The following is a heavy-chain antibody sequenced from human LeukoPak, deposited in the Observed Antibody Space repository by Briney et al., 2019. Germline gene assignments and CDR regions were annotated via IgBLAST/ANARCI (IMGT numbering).Heavy chain of an antibody. Sequence: GGSLRLSCAASGFILSNYGMSWVRQAPGRGLEWVSTINGRGDSTYYADSVKGRFTISRDNSKNTLYLRMDSLRAEDTAVYYCAKDQYWGQGTLVTVSS. CDR2: INGRGDST. CDR1: GFILSNYG. CDR3: AKDQY. V-gene: IGHV3-23*01. J-gene: IGHJ4*02.